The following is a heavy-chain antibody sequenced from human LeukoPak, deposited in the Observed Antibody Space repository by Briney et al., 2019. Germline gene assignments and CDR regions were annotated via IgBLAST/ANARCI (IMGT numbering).Heavy chain of an antibody. CDR3: ARYPNIVAGNYFDY. CDR1: GFTFSSYW. V-gene: IGHV3-7*03. CDR2: IKQDGSEE. Sequence: PGGSLRLSCAASGFTFSSYWMSWVRQAPGKGLEWVANIKQDGSEEYYVDSVKGRFTISRDNTKNSLYLQMNSLRAEDTAVYYCARYPNIVAGNYFDYWGQGTLVTVSS. J-gene: IGHJ4*02. D-gene: IGHD5-12*01.